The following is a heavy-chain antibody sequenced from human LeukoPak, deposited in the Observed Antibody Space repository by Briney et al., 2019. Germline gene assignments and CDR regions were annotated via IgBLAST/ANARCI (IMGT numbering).Heavy chain of an antibody. CDR3: ASYRVSHGMDV. CDR1: GFTFSTYW. CDR2: IKGDGSEK. J-gene: IGHJ6*02. Sequence: PGGSLRLSCAASGFTFSTYWMAWVRQAPGKGLEWVANIKGDGSEKYHGDSVTGRFTISGDSAKNSLYLQMNSLRAEDTAIYYCASYRVSHGMDVWGQGTTVTVSS. V-gene: IGHV3-7*01. D-gene: IGHD1-26*01.